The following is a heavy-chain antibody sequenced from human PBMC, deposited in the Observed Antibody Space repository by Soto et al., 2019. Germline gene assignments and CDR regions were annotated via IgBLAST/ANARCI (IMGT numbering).Heavy chain of an antibody. CDR1: GYTFTSYA. D-gene: IGHD3-10*01. CDR2: IKAGNGNT. J-gene: IGHJ6*02. Sequence: QVQLVQSGAAVKKPGASVKVSCKASGYTFTSYAMHWVRRAAGQRLERMGWIKAGNGNTKYSQKFQGRVTITRDTSASKAYMDLSSLRSEDTAVYYCACSYYGSGDPKDASCGMDVWGQGTTVTVSS. V-gene: IGHV1-3*01. CDR3: ACSYYGSGDPKDASCGMDV.